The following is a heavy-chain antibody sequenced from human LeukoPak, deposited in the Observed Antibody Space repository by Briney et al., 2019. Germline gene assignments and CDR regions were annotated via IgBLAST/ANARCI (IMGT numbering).Heavy chain of an antibody. V-gene: IGHV4-59*12. J-gene: IGHJ4*02. Sequence: SETLSLTCTVSGGSISSYYWSWIRQPPGKGLEWIGYIYYSGSTTYNPSLKSRVTMSVDTSKNQFSLKLSSVTAADTAMYYCARVGGGTSNFAFDRWGQGALVTVSS. CDR2: IYYSGST. D-gene: IGHD4-23*01. CDR1: GGSISSYY. CDR3: ARVGGGTSNFAFDR.